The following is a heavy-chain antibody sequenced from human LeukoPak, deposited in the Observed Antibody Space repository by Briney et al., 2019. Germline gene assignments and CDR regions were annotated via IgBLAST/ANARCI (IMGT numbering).Heavy chain of an antibody. CDR3: ARDTYSSGQIFDY. J-gene: IGHJ4*02. CDR2: INNDGSNT. Sequence: HPGGSLRLSCAASGFTFGSYWMQWVRQTPEKGLVWVAHINNDGSNTIYADSVKGRFTTSRDNAKNTLYLQMNSLTAEDTAVYYCARDTYSSGQIFDYWGQGTLVTVSS. CDR1: GFTFGSYW. V-gene: IGHV3-74*01. D-gene: IGHD6-19*01.